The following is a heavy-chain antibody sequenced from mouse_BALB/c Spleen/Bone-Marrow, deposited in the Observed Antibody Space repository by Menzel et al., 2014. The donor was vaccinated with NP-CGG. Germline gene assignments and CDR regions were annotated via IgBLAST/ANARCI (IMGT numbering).Heavy chain of an antibody. D-gene: IGHD2-4*01. CDR1: GYTFTSYW. J-gene: IGHJ1*01. CDR2: IDPSDSYT. Sequence: QVQLQQSGAELVKPGASVKLSCKASGYTFTSYWMHWVKQRPGQGLEWIGEIDPSDSYTNYNQKFKGKATLTVDKSSSTAYMQLSSLTSEDSAVYYCARSRGYYDYWYCDVWGAGTTVTVSS. V-gene: IGHV1-69*02. CDR3: ARSRGYYDYWYCDV.